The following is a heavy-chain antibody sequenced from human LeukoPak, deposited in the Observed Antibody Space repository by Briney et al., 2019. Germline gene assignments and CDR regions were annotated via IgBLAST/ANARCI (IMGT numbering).Heavy chain of an antibody. Sequence: PSETLSLTCAVSGGSISSSYYWNWFRQPAGKGLEYIGRIYNSGSTNYNPSLKSRVTISVDTPKNQFSLKLTSVTASDSAVYYCASSNWLRDANFDSWGQGTLVTVSS. CDR3: ASSNWLRDANFDS. V-gene: IGHV4-61*02. CDR2: IYNSGST. J-gene: IGHJ4*02. D-gene: IGHD6-13*01. CDR1: GGSISSSYY.